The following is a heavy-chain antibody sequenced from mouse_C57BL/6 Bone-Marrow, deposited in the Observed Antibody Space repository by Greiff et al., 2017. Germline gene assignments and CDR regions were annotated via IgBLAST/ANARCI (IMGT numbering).Heavy chain of an antibody. CDR2: IHPNSGSN. V-gene: IGHV1-64*01. CDR3: ARKVTIYFDY. D-gene: IGHD2-2*01. J-gene: IGHJ2*01. CDR1: GYTFTSYW. Sequence: QVQLQQPGAELVKPGASVKLSCKASGYTFTSYWMHWVKQRPGQGLEWIGMIHPNSGSNNYNEKFKSKATLTVDKSSRPAYMQLSSLTSEDSAVYYCARKVTIYFDYWGQGTTLTVSS.